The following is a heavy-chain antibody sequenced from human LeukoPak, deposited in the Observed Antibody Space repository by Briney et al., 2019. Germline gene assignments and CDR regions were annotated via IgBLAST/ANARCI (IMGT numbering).Heavy chain of an antibody. CDR2: INPNSGGT. Sequence: ASVKVSCKASGYTFTGYYMHWVRQAPGQGLEWMGWINPNSGGTNYAQKFQGRVTMTRDTSISTAYMELSRLRSDDTAVHYCARGRAAAGNLDDYWGQGTLVTVSS. CDR3: ARGRAAAGNLDDY. J-gene: IGHJ4*02. CDR1: GYTFTGYY. D-gene: IGHD6-13*01. V-gene: IGHV1-2*02.